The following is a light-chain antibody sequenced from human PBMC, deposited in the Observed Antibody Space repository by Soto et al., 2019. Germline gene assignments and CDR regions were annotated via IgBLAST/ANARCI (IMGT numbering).Light chain of an antibody. CDR2: EVS. CDR1: SSDVGGYNY. J-gene: IGLJ2*01. Sequence: QSALTQPPSASGSPGQSVTISCTGTSSDVGGYNYVSWYQQHPGKAPKLMIYEVSKRPSGVPDRFSGSKSGNTASLTVSGLQAEDEADYYCSSYAGIFVVFGGWTKVTVL. CDR3: SSYAGIFVV. V-gene: IGLV2-8*01.